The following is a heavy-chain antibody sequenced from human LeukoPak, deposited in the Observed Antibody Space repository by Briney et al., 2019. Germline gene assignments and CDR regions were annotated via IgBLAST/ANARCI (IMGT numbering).Heavy chain of an antibody. Sequence: RGSLRLSCAGSGVTFRSYAMHWVRQAPGKGLEWVACVSYDGGENHYADSVKGRFTISRDNSKYTVYLQMSSLRAEDTAVFYCATGTTGTTWSYGMDVWGQGTTVTVSS. CDR3: ATGTTGTTWSYGMDV. D-gene: IGHD1-1*01. CDR1: GVTFRSYA. J-gene: IGHJ6*02. V-gene: IGHV3-30*04. CDR2: VSYDGGEN.